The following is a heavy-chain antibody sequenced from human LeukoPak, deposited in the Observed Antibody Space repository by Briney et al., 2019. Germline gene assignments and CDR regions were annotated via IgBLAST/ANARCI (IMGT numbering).Heavy chain of an antibody. CDR3: ATEPSTYYYDSSGEVYFQH. Sequence: GRSLRLSCAASGFTFSSYGMHWVRQAPGKGLEWVAVIWYDGSNKYYADSVKGRFTISRDNSKNTLYLQMNSLRAEDTAVYYCATEPSTYYYDSSGEVYFQHWGQGTLVTVSS. J-gene: IGHJ1*01. D-gene: IGHD3-22*01. CDR2: IWYDGSNK. V-gene: IGHV3-33*01. CDR1: GFTFSSYG.